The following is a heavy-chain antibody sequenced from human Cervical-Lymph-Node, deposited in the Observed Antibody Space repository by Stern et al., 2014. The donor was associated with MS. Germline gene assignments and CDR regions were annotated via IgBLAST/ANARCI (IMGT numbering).Heavy chain of an antibody. CDR2: MNPSTGNT. CDR3: IKAYAWERNWFDP. D-gene: IGHD1-26*01. V-gene: IGHV1-8*02. J-gene: IGHJ5*02. Sequence: VQLVQSGAEVKKPGASVKVSCKASGYSFRDYDISWVRQATGQRLEWMGWMNPSTGNTGYAQKFQGRVAMTRNTSINTAYMELSSLTSEDTAIYYCIKAYAWERNWFDPWGQGTLVTVSS. CDR1: GYSFRDYD.